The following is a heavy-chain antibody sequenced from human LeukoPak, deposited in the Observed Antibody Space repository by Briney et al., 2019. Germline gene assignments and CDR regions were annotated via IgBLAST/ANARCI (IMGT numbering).Heavy chain of an antibody. J-gene: IGHJ4*02. CDR3: ASLMVRGKVDY. CDR1: GGSISSYY. CDR2: VFYTGTT. V-gene: IGHV4-59*12. Sequence: SETLSLTCTVSGGSISSYYWSWIRQPPGKGLEWIGYVFYTGTTHYNPSLKSRVTISVDTSKNQFSLKLSSVTAADTAVYYCASLMVRGKVDYWGQGTLVTVSS. D-gene: IGHD3-10*01.